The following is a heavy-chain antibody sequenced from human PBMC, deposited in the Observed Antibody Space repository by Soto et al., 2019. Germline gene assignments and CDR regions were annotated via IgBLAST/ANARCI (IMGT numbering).Heavy chain of an antibody. J-gene: IGHJ5*02. D-gene: IGHD6-25*01. Sequence: PRLSCSASGFTLSNDLVHWVRQSPGTGLVWVSRISADGSDTAYADSVKGRFSICRDNARNTVYLQMSSLRVDDTAVYYCLRKVPSGPWRAWGQVTFVTASS. CDR2: ISADGSDT. CDR3: LRKVPSGPWRA. V-gene: IGHV3-74*01. CDR1: GFTLSNDL.